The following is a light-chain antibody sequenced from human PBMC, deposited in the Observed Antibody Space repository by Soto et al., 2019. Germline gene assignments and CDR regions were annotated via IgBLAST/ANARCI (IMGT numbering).Light chain of an antibody. CDR1: KLGDKY. Sequence: SYELTQPPSVSVSPGQTASITCSGDKLGDKYACWYQQKPGQSPVLVIYQDSKGPSGIPERFSGSTSGNTATLTISGTQAMDEADYYCQSWDSSVVFGGGTKLTVL. J-gene: IGLJ2*01. CDR3: QSWDSSVV. V-gene: IGLV3-1*01. CDR2: QDS.